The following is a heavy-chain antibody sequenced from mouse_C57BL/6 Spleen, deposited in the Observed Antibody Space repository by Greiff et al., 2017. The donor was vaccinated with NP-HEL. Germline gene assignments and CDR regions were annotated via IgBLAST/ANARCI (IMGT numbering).Heavy chain of an antibody. D-gene: IGHD2-1*01. J-gene: IGHJ4*01. CDR1: GFSLTSYG. Sequence: VQLQESGPGLVQPSQSLSITCTVSGFSLTSYGVHWVRQSPGKGLEWLGVIWSGGSTDYNAAFISRLSISKDNSKSQVFFKMNSLQADDTAIYYCARNRNYGNYGAMDYWGQGTSVTVSS. CDR2: IWSGGST. V-gene: IGHV2-2*01. CDR3: ARNRNYGNYGAMDY.